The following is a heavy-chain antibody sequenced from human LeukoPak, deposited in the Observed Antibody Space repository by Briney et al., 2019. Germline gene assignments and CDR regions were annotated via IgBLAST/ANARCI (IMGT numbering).Heavy chain of an antibody. CDR1: GFTVSNNY. CDR3: ARDRGYCSGGSCYSGFYY. Sequence: PGGSLRLSCAASGFTVSNNYITWIRQAPGKGLEWVSVIYSGGSTYYADSVKGRFTISRDNSKNTLYLQMNSLRAEDTAVYYCARDRGYCSGGSCYSGFYYWGQGTPVTVSS. V-gene: IGHV3-66*01. CDR2: IYSGGST. J-gene: IGHJ4*02. D-gene: IGHD2-15*01.